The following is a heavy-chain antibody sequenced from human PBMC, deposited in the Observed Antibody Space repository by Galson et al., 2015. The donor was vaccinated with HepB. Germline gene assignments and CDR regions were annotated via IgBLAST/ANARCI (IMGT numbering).Heavy chain of an antibody. CDR3: ARDEVAGSGSLSN. CDR2: IRGDAGDT. V-gene: IGHV3-74*01. D-gene: IGHD3-10*01. CDR1: GFSFSNDW. J-gene: IGHJ4*02. Sequence: SLRLSCAASGFSFSNDWMHWVRQTPGKGLVWVSRIRGDAGDTNYADSVKGRFTISRDNAKNTPYLQMNGLRADDTAVYYCARDEVAGSGSLSNWGQGTLVTVSS.